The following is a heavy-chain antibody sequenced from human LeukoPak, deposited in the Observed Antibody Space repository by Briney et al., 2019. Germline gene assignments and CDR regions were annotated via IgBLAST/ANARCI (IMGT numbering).Heavy chain of an antibody. CDR1: GYTFTSYY. J-gene: IGHJ4*02. CDR2: INPSGGST. V-gene: IGHV1-46*01. CDR3: ARKSSGWEQFDY. Sequence: ASVKVSCKVSGYTFTSYYMHWVRQAPGQGLEWMGIINPSGGSTSYAQKFQGRVTMTRDTSTSTVYMELSSLRSEDTAVYYCARKSSGWEQFDYWGQGTLVTVSS. D-gene: IGHD6-19*01.